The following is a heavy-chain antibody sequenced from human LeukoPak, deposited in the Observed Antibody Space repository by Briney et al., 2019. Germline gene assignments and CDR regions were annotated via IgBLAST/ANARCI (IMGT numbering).Heavy chain of an antibody. Sequence: GGSLRLSCAASGFTFSSYAMSWVRQAPGKGLEWVSAISGSGGSTYYADSVKGRFTISRDNSKNTPYLQMNSLRAEDTAVYYCAKVELRYFPPNWFDPWGQGTLVTVSS. J-gene: IGHJ5*02. V-gene: IGHV3-23*01. D-gene: IGHD3-9*01. CDR1: GFTFSSYA. CDR2: ISGSGGST. CDR3: AKVELRYFPPNWFDP.